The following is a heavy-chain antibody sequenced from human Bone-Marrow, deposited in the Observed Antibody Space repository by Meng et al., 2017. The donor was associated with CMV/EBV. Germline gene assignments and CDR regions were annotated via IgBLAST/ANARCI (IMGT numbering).Heavy chain of an antibody. Sequence: SGGNFSSYTISWVRQAPGQGLEWMGRIIFIVDITNYAQKFQGRVTITADKSTSTAYMELRGLTSADTAVYYCARDIGGVVITPGGFDPWGQGTLVTVSS. D-gene: IGHD3-3*01. CDR2: IIFIVDIT. J-gene: IGHJ5*02. CDR1: GGNFSSYT. CDR3: ARDIGGVVITPGGFDP. V-gene: IGHV1-69*04.